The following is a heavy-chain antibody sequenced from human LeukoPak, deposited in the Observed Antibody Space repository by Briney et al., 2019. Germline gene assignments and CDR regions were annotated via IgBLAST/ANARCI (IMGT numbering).Heavy chain of an antibody. Sequence: ASVKVSXKASGYTFTGYYMHWVRQAPGQGLEWMGWINPNSGGTNYAQKFQGRVTMTRDTSISTAYMELSRLRSDDTAVYYCASYYYDSSGFDYWGQGTLVTVSS. D-gene: IGHD3-22*01. V-gene: IGHV1-2*02. CDR2: INPNSGGT. CDR1: GYTFTGYY. CDR3: ASYYYDSSGFDY. J-gene: IGHJ4*02.